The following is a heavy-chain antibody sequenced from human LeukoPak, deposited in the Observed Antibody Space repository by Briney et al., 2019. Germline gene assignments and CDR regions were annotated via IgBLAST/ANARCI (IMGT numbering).Heavy chain of an antibody. CDR3: ARDPETYYYGSGSPDAFDI. V-gene: IGHV1-46*01. J-gene: IGHJ3*02. D-gene: IGHD3-10*01. Sequence: ASVKVSCKASGYTFTSYYMHWVRQAPGQGLEWMGIINPSGGSTSYAQKFQGRVTMTRDTSTSTVYMELSSLRSEDTAVYYCARDPETYYYGSGSPDAFDIWGQGTMVTVSS. CDR1: GYTFTSYY. CDR2: INPSGGST.